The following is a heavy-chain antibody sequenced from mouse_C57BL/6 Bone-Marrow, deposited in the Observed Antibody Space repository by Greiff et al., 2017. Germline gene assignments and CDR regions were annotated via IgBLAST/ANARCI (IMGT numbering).Heavy chain of an antibody. Sequence: VQLQQPGAELVRPGSSVKLSCKASGYTFTSYWMDWVKQRPGQGLEWIGNIYPSDSETHYNQKFKDKATLTVDKSSSTAYMQLSNLTSEDSAVYYCARAPYWYFDVWGTGTTVTVSS. V-gene: IGHV1-61*01. J-gene: IGHJ1*03. CDR1: GYTFTSYW. CDR3: ARAPYWYFDV. CDR2: IYPSDSET.